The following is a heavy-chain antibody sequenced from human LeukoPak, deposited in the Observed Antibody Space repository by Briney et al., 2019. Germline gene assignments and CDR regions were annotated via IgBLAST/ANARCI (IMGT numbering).Heavy chain of an antibody. V-gene: IGHV3-48*03. J-gene: IGHJ5*02. Sequence: PGGSLRLSCAASGFTFSSYEMNWVRQAPGKGLEWVSYISSSGSTIYYADSVKGRFTISRDNSKNTLYLQMNSLRAEDTAVYYCAKGSARPYSSSSGQVFDPWGQGTLVTVSS. CDR3: AKGSARPYSSSSGQVFDP. CDR2: ISSSGSTI. CDR1: GFTFSSYE. D-gene: IGHD6-6*01.